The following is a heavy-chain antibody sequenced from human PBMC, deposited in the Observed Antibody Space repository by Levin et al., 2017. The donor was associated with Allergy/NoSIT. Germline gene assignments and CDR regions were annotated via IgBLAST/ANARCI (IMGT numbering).Heavy chain of an antibody. D-gene: IGHD3-10*01. J-gene: IGHJ6*02. CDR1: GFTFDDYA. CDR3: AKDKDYGSGSYILEGYYGMDV. CDR2: ISWNSGSI. V-gene: IGHV3-9*01. Sequence: PGGSLRLSCAASGFTFDDYAMHWVRQAPGKGLEWVSGISWNSGSIGYADSVKGRFTISRDNAKNSLYLQMNSLRAEDTALYYCAKDKDYGSGSYILEGYYGMDVWGQGTTVTVSS.